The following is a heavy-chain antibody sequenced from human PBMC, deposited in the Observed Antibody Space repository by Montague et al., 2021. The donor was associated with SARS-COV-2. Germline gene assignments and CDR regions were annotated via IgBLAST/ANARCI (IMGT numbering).Heavy chain of an antibody. J-gene: IGHJ4*02. CDR3: ASVDSSGPGEY. D-gene: IGHD3-22*01. CDR2: ISDSGST. CDR1: GGSLNNYF. V-gene: IGHV4-59*08. Sequence: SETLSLTCTVSGGSLNNYFWSWIRQPPGTGLEWVGYISDSGSTKYNPSLQSRVTISVDTARYKFSLKLLSVSAADTAFYYCASVDSSGPGEYWGQGILVSVSS.